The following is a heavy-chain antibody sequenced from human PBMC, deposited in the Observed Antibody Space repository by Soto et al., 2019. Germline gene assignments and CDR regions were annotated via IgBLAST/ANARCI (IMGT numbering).Heavy chain of an antibody. CDR1: GFTFSRSP. D-gene: IGHD2-15*01. J-gene: IGHJ4*02. CDR3: ARPVVAATPDY. V-gene: IGHV3-30-3*01. Sequence: QVQLVESGGGEVQPGTSLRLSCAASGFTFSRSPMHWVRQAPGKGLDWVGLISADGSSQHYADSVRGRFIISRDTFRSTVSLQMDRLRAEDTAVYYCARPVVAATPDYWGQGTLVSVSS. CDR2: ISADGSSQ.